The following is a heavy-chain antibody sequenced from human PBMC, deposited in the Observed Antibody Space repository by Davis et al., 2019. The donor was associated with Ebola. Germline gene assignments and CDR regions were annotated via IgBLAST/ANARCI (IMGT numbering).Heavy chain of an antibody. CDR3: FQTRALKEHPEY. J-gene: IGHJ4*02. D-gene: IGHD1/OR15-1a*01. V-gene: IGHV3-23*01. CDR2: IGVGGGNS. Sequence: GESLKISCAASGFPFRDYYMSWIRQAPGKGLEWVAGIGVGGGNSFYGESVKGQFTISRDDSKNTLYLQMNSLREDDTAVYYCFQTRALKEHPEYWGLGTLVIVSS. CDR1: GFPFRDYY.